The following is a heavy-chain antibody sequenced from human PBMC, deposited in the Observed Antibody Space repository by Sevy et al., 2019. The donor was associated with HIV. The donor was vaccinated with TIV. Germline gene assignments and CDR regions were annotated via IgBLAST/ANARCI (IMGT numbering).Heavy chain of an antibody. J-gene: IGHJ6*02. Sequence: ASVKVSCKASGGTFSSYAISWVRQAPGQGLEWMGGIIPIFGTANYAQKFQGRVTITADESTSTAYMELSSLRSEDTAVHYCARMTTVTTWASYYYYGMDVWGQGTTVTVSS. D-gene: IGHD4-17*01. CDR3: ARMTTVTTWASYYYYGMDV. CDR2: IIPIFGTA. CDR1: GGTFSSYA. V-gene: IGHV1-69*13.